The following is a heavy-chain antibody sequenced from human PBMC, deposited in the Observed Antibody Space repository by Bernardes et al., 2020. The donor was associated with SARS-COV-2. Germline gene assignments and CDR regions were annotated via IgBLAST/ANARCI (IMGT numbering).Heavy chain of an antibody. CDR2: IKSDGRDS. CDR3: GSQGFWFGGPCQYD. V-gene: IGHV3-74*01. D-gene: IGHD3-16*01. J-gene: IGHJ4*02. Sequence: PGKGLVWVARIKSDGRDSSYADSVKGRFTIARDNAKNTLYLQMNSLRVEDTAVYYCGSQGFWFGGPCQYDWGQGILVTVSS.